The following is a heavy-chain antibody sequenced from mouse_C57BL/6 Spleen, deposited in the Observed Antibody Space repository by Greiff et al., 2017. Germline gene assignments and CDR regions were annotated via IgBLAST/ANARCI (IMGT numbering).Heavy chain of an antibody. CDR1: GFSINSDCY. CDR2: TFYSGIT. CDR3: AREPGRLGYFGV. J-gene: IGHJ1*03. V-gene: IGHV3-3*01. Sequence: DVKLQESGPSLVRPSQSLYLTCTVTGFSINSDCYWIWIRQFPGNQQEYIGYTFYSGITYYNPSLESRTCITRDTSKNQFSLKLSSVTTEDTATYCCAREPGRLGYFGVWGTGTTVTVSS. D-gene: IGHD4-1*01.